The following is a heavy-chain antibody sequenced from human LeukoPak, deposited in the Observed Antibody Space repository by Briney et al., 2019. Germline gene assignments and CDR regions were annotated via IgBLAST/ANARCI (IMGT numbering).Heavy chain of an antibody. D-gene: IGHD3-3*01. J-gene: IGHJ3*02. V-gene: IGHV3-30*19. CDR2: ISYDGSNK. CDR1: GFTFSSYG. CDR3: ARDEVTIFGVVTPYNAFDI. Sequence: GGSLRLSCAASGFTFSSYGMHWVRQAPGKGLEWVAVISYDGSNKYYADSVKGRFTISRDNSKNTLYLQMNSLRAEDTAVYYCARDEVTIFGVVTPYNAFDIWGQGTMVTVSS.